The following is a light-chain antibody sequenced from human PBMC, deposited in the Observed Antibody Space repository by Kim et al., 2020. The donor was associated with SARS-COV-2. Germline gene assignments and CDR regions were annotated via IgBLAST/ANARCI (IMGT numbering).Light chain of an antibody. J-gene: IGKJ1*01. Sequence: TGERATLSGRASQSVSSNVAWYQQKPGQAPRLLIYGASTRATGIPARFSGSGSGTEFTLTISSLQSEDFAVYYCQQYNNWPPWTFGQGTKVDIK. CDR2: GAS. V-gene: IGKV3-15*01. CDR3: QQYNNWPPWT. CDR1: QSVSSN.